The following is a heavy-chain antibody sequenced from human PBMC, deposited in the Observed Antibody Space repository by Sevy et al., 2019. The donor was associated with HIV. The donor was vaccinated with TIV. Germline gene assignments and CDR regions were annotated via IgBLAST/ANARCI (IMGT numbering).Heavy chain of an antibody. CDR3: ARDLRFLEWLLYDY. CDR2: ISYDGSNK. CDR1: GFTFSSYA. V-gene: IGHV3-30-3*01. Sequence: GGSLRLSCAASGFTFSSYAMHWVRQAPGKGLEWVAVISYDGSNKYYADSVKGRFTISRDNSKNTLYLQMNNLRAEDTAVYYCARDLRFLEWLLYDYWGQGTLVTVSS. D-gene: IGHD3-3*01. J-gene: IGHJ4*02.